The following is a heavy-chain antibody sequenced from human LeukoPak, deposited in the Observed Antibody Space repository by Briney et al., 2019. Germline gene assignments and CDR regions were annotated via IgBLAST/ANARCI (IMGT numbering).Heavy chain of an antibody. D-gene: IGHD7-27*01. V-gene: IGHV3-23*01. CDR1: GFTFSSYT. CDR3: AKDGGLWVSAHWGDS. J-gene: IGHJ4*02. CDR2: ITTSDGNT. Sequence: GGSLRLSCAASGFTFSSYTMSWVRQAPGKGLEWVSTITTSDGNTYYADSVKGRFTVSRDNSKDTLFLQMNSLRAEDTAVYYCAKDGGLWVSAHWGDSWGRGTLVTVSS.